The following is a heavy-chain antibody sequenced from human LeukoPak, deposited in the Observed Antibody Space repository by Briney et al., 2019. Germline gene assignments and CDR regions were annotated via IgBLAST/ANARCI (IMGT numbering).Heavy chain of an antibody. J-gene: IGHJ4*02. CDR2: ISSSSYI. V-gene: IGHV3-21*01. D-gene: IGHD6-19*01. Sequence: KSGGSLRLSCAASGFTFSSYSMNWVRQAPGKGLEWVSSISSSSYIYYADSVKGRFTISRDNAKNSLYLQMNSLRAEDTAVYYCARASVAGEYYFDYWGQGTLVTVSS. CDR3: ARASVAGEYYFDY. CDR1: GFTFSSYS.